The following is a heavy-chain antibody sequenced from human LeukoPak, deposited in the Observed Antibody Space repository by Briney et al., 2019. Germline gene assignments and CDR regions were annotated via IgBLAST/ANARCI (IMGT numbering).Heavy chain of an antibody. CDR3: ARDSGSYGYNY. CDR1: GGSICSGGYY. D-gene: IGHD5-18*01. Sequence: SQTLSLTCTVSGGSICSGGYYWSWIRQHPGAGLEWIGYIYYSGSTYYNPSLKSRVTISVDTSKNQFSLKLSSVTAADTAVYYCARDSGSYGYNYWGQGTLVTVSS. CDR2: IYYSGST. J-gene: IGHJ4*02. V-gene: IGHV4-31*03.